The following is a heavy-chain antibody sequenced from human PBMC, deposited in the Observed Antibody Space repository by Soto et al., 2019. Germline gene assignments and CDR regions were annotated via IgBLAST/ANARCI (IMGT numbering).Heavy chain of an antibody. CDR1: GFTFSDYY. Sequence: GGSLRLSCAASGFTFSDYYMSWIRQAPGKGPEWVSYISSSGSTIYYADSVKGRFTISRDNAKNSLYLQMNSLRAEDTAVYYCALGGTIPRATTYFDYWGQGTLVTVSS. D-gene: IGHD3-3*01. CDR3: ALGGTIPRATTYFDY. J-gene: IGHJ4*02. V-gene: IGHV3-11*01. CDR2: ISSSGSTI.